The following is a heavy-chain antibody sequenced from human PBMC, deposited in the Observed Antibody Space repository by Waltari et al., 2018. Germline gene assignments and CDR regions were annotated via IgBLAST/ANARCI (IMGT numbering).Heavy chain of an antibody. J-gene: IGHJ1*01. D-gene: IGHD6-19*01. Sequence: GGSSQISYWSWIRQPPEKGLEWIGYVDYAGRTDYNPTLESRVSMSLDTSKNHFSLKVTSVTAADTAVYYCARVGVAVAGAEYFQHWGRGTLVTVSS. CDR2: VDYAGRT. CDR3: ARVGVAVAGAEYFQH. V-gene: IGHV4-59*01. CDR1: GGSSQISY.